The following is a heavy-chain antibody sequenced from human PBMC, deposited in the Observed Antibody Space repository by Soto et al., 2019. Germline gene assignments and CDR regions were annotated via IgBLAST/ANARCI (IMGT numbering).Heavy chain of an antibody. Sequence: EVQLVESGGGLVQPGESLRLSCAASGFSFNNYYMHWVRQAPGTGLVWVSRINGEGTITSYADSVKGRFTISRDNAKNTLYLQMNRLRAEGEAVYYCTRGGAVAAVDIWGQGTMVTVAS. CDR3: TRGGAVAAVDI. D-gene: IGHD6-19*01. J-gene: IGHJ3*02. V-gene: IGHV3-74*01. CDR1: GFSFNNYY. CDR2: INGEGTIT.